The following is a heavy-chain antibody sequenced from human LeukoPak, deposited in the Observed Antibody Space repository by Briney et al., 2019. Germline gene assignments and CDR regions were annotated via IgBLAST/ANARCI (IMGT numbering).Heavy chain of an antibody. CDR1: GGSISSYY. V-gene: IGHV4-59*08. J-gene: IGHJ4*02. CDR3: ARGLGTNYDILTGYYSSPPDY. Sequence: SETLSLTCTVSGGSISSYYWSWIRQPPGKGLEWIGYIYYSGSTNYNPSLKSRVTISVDTSRNQFSLKLSSVTAADTAVYYCARGLGTNYDILTGYYSSPPDYWGQGTLVTVSS. D-gene: IGHD3-9*01. CDR2: IYYSGST.